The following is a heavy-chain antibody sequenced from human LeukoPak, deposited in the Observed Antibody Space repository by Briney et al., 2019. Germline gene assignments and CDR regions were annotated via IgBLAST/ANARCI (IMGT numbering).Heavy chain of an antibody. J-gene: IGHJ4*02. CDR2: IYTSGST. V-gene: IGHV4-61*02. CDR3: ARGGGRDY. D-gene: IGHD3-16*01. CDR1: GGSISSGSYY. Sequence: SQTLSLICTVSGGSISSGSYYWSWIRQPAGKGLEWIGRIYTSGSTNYNPSLKSRVTISVDTSKNQFSLKLSSVTAADTAVYYCARGGGRDYWGQGTLVTVSS.